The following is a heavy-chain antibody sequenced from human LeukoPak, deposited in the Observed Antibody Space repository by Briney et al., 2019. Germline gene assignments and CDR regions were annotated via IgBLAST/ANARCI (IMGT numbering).Heavy chain of an antibody. V-gene: IGHV3-11*03. CDR1: GFTLSDYF. J-gene: IGHJ5*02. Sequence: PGGSLRLSCAASGFTLSDYFMGWIRQAPGKGLEWLSYISDTGTYTASADSVKGRFTISRDNAKNSLYLQMTTLRIKGTAVYYCASTQRIYVLGKKPPPWGQGTLVSVSS. CDR3: ASTQRIYVLGKKPPP. CDR2: ISDTGTYT. D-gene: IGHD3-10*01.